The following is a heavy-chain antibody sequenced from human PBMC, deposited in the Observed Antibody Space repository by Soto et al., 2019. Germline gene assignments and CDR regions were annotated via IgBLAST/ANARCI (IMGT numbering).Heavy chain of an antibody. Sequence: EVQLVESGGDLVRPGGSLRLSCAASGFDLNYYSMNWVRQAPAKGLEWVSSISPRSDDIYYADSVKGGFTISRDNAKNSVYLQMNSLRDEDTAVYYCARPRGPRGYDLIDYWGQGTLVIVSS. CDR3: ARPRGPRGYDLIDY. J-gene: IGHJ4*02. D-gene: IGHD5-12*01. V-gene: IGHV3-21*01. CDR2: ISPRSDDI. CDR1: GFDLNYYS.